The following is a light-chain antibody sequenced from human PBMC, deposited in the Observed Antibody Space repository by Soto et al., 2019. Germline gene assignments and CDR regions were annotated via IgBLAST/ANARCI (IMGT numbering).Light chain of an antibody. J-gene: IGKJ4*01. CDR3: QHYADLPLA. Sequence: DMQMTQSPSSLSASVGDRVTITCQASQDISNYLNWYQQKPGKAPKLLIFDASSVAIGVPSRFRGSGSGTDFTFTISSLQPEDVATYYCQHYADLPLAFGGGTKVEIK. CDR1: QDISNY. V-gene: IGKV1-33*01. CDR2: DAS.